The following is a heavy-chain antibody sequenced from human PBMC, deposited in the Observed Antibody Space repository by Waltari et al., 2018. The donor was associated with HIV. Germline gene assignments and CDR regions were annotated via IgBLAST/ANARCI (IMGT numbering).Heavy chain of an antibody. V-gene: IGHV3-30*18. J-gene: IGHJ4*02. CDR1: GFTFSSYG. D-gene: IGHD6-13*01. CDR3: AKGSAPGNFDY. CDR2: ISYDASNK. Sequence: QVQLVESGGGVVQPGRSLRLSCAASGFTFSSYGMHWVRQAPGKVVEGVGIISYDASNKYYADSVKGRFTISRDNSKNTLYLQMNSLRAEDTAVYYWAKGSAPGNFDYWGQGTLVTVSS.